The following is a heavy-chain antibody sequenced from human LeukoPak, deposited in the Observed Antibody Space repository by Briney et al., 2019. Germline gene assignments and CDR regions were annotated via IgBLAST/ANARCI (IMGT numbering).Heavy chain of an antibody. J-gene: IGHJ5*02. CDR2: IYHSGST. CDR1: GYSISSGYY. D-gene: IGHD6-6*01. V-gene: IGHV4-38-2*02. Sequence: SETLSLTCTVSGYSISSGYYWGWIRQPPGKGLEWIGSIYHSGSTHYNPSLKSRVTISVDTSKNQFSLKLSSVTAADTAVYYCARESIAAADWFDPWGQGTLVTVSS. CDR3: ARESIAAADWFDP.